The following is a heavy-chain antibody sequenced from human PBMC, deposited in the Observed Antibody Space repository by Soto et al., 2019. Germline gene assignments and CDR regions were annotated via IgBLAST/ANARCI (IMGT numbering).Heavy chain of an antibody. CDR3: VKQAHGLDGVAFDY. CDR1: GFIFSEST. J-gene: IGHJ4*02. CDR2: VSTSGRST. D-gene: IGHD2-15*01. Sequence: LRLSCAASGFIFSESTIYWVRQVPGKGLEAISAVSTSGRSTYYADSVKDRFTISRDNSKNTLFLQMGSLRPEDTAIYYCVKQAHGLDGVAFDYWGQGTQVTVSS. V-gene: IGHV3-64D*06.